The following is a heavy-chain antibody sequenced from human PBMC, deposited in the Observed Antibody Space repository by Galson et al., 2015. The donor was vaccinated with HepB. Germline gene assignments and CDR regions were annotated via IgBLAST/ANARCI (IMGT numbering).Heavy chain of an antibody. CDR1: GFTFSYYT. Sequence: LRLSCAASGFTFSYYTMSWVRQAPGKGLERVSAITPSGENTFSADSMKGRVIIPRDNSQNTLFLQLNSLRPDDSAIYFCAKVFTEKTDSWYRQDLYYFGSWGQGTRVTVSS. CDR3: AKVFTEKTDSWYRQDLYYFGS. J-gene: IGHJ4*02. D-gene: IGHD6-13*01. V-gene: IGHV3-23*01. CDR2: ITPSGENT.